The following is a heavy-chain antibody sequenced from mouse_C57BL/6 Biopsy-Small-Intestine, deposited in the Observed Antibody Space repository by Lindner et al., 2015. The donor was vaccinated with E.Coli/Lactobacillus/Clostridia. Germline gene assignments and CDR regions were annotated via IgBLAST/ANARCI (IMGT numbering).Heavy chain of an antibody. V-gene: IGHV1-81*01. CDR3: ARSEGSSGFFDY. CDR1: GYIFISNG. D-gene: IGHD3-2*02. CDR2: IYPRSDNT. J-gene: IGHJ2*01. Sequence: VQLQESGAELARPGASVKLSCKASGYIFISNGISWVKQRTGQGLEWIGEIYPRSDNTYYNEKFKGRATLTADKSSSTAYMELRSPTSEDSAVYYCARSEGSSGFFDYWGQGTTLTVSS.